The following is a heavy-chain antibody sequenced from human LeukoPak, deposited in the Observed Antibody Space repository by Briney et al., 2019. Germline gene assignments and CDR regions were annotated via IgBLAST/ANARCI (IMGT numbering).Heavy chain of an antibody. CDR3: ASQPRYCSGGSCYLHNWFDP. Sequence: SETLSLTCTVSGGSISSSSYYWGWIRQPPGKGLEWIGSIYYSGSTYYNPSLKSRVTISVDTSKNQFSLKLSSVTAADTAVYYCASQPRYCSGGSCYLHNWFDPWGQGTLVTVSS. CDR2: IYYSGST. D-gene: IGHD2-15*01. J-gene: IGHJ5*02. V-gene: IGHV4-39*01. CDR1: GGSISSSSYY.